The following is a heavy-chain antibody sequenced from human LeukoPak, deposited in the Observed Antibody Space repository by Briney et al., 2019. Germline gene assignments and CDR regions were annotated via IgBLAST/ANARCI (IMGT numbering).Heavy chain of an antibody. J-gene: IGHJ5*02. CDR2: IYSGGNT. D-gene: IGHD3-16*01. V-gene: IGHV4-4*07. CDR1: VGSISSYY. CDR3: ARGSVITFGGVTQTGGNWFDP. Sequence: PSETLSLTCTVSVGSISSYYWSWLRQPAGKGLEWIGRIYSGGNTNYNPSLKSRVTMSVDTSKKQFSLKLSSVAAADTAVYYCARGSVITFGGVTQTGGNWFDPWGQGTLVTVSS.